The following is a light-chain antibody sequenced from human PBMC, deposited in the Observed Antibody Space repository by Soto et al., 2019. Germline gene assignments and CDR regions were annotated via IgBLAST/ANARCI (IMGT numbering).Light chain of an antibody. Sequence: EIALTQSPATLSVSPGERAILSCRTSQSVSSNLAWYQQKPSLAPRLLIYSASTRATGIPARFSGSGSGTEFTLTISSLQSEDFAVYYCQQYDNRPPFTFGPGTRVD. CDR1: QSVSSN. CDR2: SAS. J-gene: IGKJ3*01. V-gene: IGKV3-15*01. CDR3: QQYDNRPPFT.